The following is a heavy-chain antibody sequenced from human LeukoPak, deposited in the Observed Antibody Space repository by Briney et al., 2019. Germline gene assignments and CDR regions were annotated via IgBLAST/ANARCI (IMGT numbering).Heavy chain of an antibody. J-gene: IGHJ4*02. V-gene: IGHV3-30-3*01. CDR2: ISYDGSNK. D-gene: IGHD6-6*01. CDR3: ARAKQLALFGY. CDR1: GFTFSSYA. Sequence: PGGSLRLSCAASGFTFSSYAMHWVRQAPGKGLEWVAVISYDGSNKYYADSVKGRFTISRDNSKNTLYLQMNSLRAEDTAVYYCARAKQLALFGYWGQGTLVTVSS.